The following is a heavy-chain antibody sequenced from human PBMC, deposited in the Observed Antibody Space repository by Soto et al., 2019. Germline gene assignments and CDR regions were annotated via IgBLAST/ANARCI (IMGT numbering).Heavy chain of an antibody. J-gene: IGHJ5*02. Sequence: PSETLSLTCAVYGGSFSCYYWSGIRQPPGKGLEWIGEINHSGSTNYNPSLKSRVTISVDTSKNQFSLKLSSVTAADTAVYYCARGLRAVAGTAWFDPWGQGTLVTAPQ. V-gene: IGHV4-34*01. CDR3: ARGLRAVAGTAWFDP. CDR1: GGSFSCYY. D-gene: IGHD6-19*01. CDR2: INHSGST.